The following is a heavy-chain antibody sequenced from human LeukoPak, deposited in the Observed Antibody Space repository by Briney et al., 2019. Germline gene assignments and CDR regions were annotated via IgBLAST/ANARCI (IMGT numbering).Heavy chain of an antibody. V-gene: IGHV3-53*01. D-gene: IGHD2-2*02. CDR2: IYSGGST. Sequence: GGSLRLSCAASGFTVSSNYMSWVRQAPGKGLEWVSVIYSGGSTYYADSVKGRFTISRDNSKNTLYLQINSLRAEDTAVYYCARGYCSSTSCYTSPFDYWGQGTLVTVSS. J-gene: IGHJ4*02. CDR1: GFTVSSNY. CDR3: ARGYCSSTSCYTSPFDY.